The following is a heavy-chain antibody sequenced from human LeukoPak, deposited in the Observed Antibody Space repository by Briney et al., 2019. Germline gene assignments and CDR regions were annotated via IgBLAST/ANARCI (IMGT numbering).Heavy chain of an antibody. CDR2: IYYSGST. CDR3: ARAVGYSYGYHFDY. Sequence: SETLSLTCTVSGGSISSYYWSWIRQPPGKGLERIGYIYYSGSTNYNPSLKSRVTISVDTSKNQLSLKLSSVTAADTAVYYCARAVGYSYGYHFDYWGQGTLVTVSS. J-gene: IGHJ4*02. V-gene: IGHV4-59*01. D-gene: IGHD5-18*01. CDR1: GGSISSYY.